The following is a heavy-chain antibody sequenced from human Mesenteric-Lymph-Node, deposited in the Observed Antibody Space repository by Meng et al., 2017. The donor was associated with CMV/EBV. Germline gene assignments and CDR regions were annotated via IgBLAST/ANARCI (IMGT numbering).Heavy chain of an antibody. CDR1: GFTFNNYW. V-gene: IGHV3-7*01. CDR3: ARDAGAFDI. Sequence: GESLKISCAASGFTFNNYWMSWVRQAPGKGLEWVANIKEDGSEKYFLDSVKGRFTISRDNAKNSLYLQMNSLRAEDTAVYYCARDAGAFDIWGQGTMVTVSS. J-gene: IGHJ3*02. CDR2: IKEDGSEK.